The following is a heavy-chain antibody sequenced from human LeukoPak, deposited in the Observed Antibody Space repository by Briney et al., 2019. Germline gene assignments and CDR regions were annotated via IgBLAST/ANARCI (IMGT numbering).Heavy chain of an antibody. J-gene: IGHJ4*02. CDR1: GGSITGYY. CDR2: IYTTEST. D-gene: IGHD6-19*01. CDR3: ARRDSSGWYLDY. V-gene: IGHV4-4*07. Sequence: PSETLSLTCTVSGGSITGYYWNWIRQSAGKGLEWIGRIYTTESTNYNPSLKSRVTMSVDTSNNQFSLKLSSVTAADTAVYYCARRDSSGWYLDYWGQGILVTVSS.